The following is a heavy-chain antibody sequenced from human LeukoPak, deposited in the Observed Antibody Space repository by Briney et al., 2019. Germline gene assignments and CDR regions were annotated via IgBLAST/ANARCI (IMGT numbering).Heavy chain of an antibody. V-gene: IGHV1-18*04. D-gene: IGHD2-2*01. J-gene: IGHJ2*01. Sequence: ASVKVSCKASGYTFTSYDITWGRQAPGQGLEWMGWISGYNGNTNYAQKLQGRVTITTDTSTTTAYMELMSLRSDDTAVYYCARVALEYQSQAYFDLWGRGTLVTVSS. CDR3: ARVALEYQSQAYFDL. CDR2: ISGYNGNT. CDR1: GYTFTSYD.